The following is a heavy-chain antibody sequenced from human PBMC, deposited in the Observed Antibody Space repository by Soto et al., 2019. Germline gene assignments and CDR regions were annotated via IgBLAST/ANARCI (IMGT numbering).Heavy chain of an antibody. V-gene: IGHV4-31*03. D-gene: IGHD6-25*01. CDR3: AREAAGILNWFDP. CDR2: IYYSGST. J-gene: IGHJ5*02. CDR1: GGSISSGGYY. Sequence: SETLSLTCTVSGGSISSGGYYWSWIRQHPGKGLEWIGYIYYSGSTYYNPSLKSRVTISVDTSKKQFSLKLSSVTAADTAVYYCAREAAGILNWFDPWGQGTLVTVSS.